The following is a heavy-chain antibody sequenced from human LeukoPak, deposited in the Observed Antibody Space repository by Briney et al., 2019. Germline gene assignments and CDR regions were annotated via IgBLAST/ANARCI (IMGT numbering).Heavy chain of an antibody. CDR3: VREISAAGYFVC. Sequence: GGSLRLSCAASGFTFSSYGMHWVRQAPGKGLEWVAVIWYDGSKNSSADSVKGRFTISRDNSKNTLYLQMYSLRAEDTAIYYCVREISAAGYFVCWGQGTQVTVSS. J-gene: IGHJ4*02. CDR2: IWYDGSKN. CDR1: GFTFSSYG. V-gene: IGHV3-33*01. D-gene: IGHD6-13*01.